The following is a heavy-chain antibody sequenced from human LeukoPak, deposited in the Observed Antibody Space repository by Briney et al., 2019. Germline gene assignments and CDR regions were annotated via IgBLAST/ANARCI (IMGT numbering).Heavy chain of an antibody. CDR1: GGSISSYY. D-gene: IGHD2-2*01. CDR3: ARLGSTFDI. J-gene: IGHJ3*02. Sequence: SDTLSLTCTVSGGSISSYYWTWIRQPPGKGLEWIGYIFYSGGSNYNPSLKSRVTISVDTSKNHFSLKLSSVTAADTAVYYCARLGSTFDIWGQGTMVTVSS. CDR2: IFYSGGS. V-gene: IGHV4-59*08.